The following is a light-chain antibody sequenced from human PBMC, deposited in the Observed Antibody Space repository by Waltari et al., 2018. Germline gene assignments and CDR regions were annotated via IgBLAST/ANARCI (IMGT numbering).Light chain of an antibody. CDR3: QQYNNWPVT. CDR2: GAT. CDR1: QSVNSN. Sequence: EIVMTQSPATLSVSPGERATLSGRASQSVNSNLAWYQQRPGQAHRLLIYGATTTATGIPARFTGSRYGTEFTLNISSLQCEDFAVYYCQQYNNWPVTFGGGTEVEIK. J-gene: IGKJ4*01. V-gene: IGKV3-15*01.